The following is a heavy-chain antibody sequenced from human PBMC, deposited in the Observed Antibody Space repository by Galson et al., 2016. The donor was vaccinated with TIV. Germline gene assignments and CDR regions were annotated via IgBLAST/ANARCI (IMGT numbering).Heavy chain of an antibody. V-gene: IGHV1-18*01. J-gene: IGHJ6*02. CDR1: GYTFISYG. CDR2: ISAYNGNT. D-gene: IGHD3/OR15-3a*01. CDR3: ARRGRFLDSYYYYGMDV. Sequence: SVKVSCKASGYTFISYGISWVRQAPGQGLEWMGWISAYNGNTKYVQKLQGRVTMTTDTSTSTAYMELRSLRSGDTAVYYCARRGRFLDSYYYYGMDVWGQGTTVTVSS.